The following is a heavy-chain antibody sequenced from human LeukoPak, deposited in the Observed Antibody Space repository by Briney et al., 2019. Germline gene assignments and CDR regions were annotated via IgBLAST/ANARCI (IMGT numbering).Heavy chain of an antibody. CDR3: AKFWSGYYTD. D-gene: IGHD3-3*01. V-gene: IGHV1-69*06. CDR1: GDTFGTFS. Sequence: SVKVSCKASGDTFGTFSFNWVRQAPSEGLEWLGGLTPLAGTPNYAQKFQGRLTISADKSTSTVYMELSRLTSEDTAVYFCAKFWSGYYTDWGQGTLVSVS. CDR2: LTPLAGTP. J-gene: IGHJ4*02.